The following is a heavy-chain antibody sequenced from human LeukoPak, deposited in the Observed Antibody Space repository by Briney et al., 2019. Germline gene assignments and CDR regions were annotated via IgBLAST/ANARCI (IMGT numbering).Heavy chain of an antibody. V-gene: IGHV4-34*01. Sequence: PSETLSLTCAVYGGSFSGYYWSWIRQPPGKGLEWIGEINHSGSTNYNPSLKSRVTISVDTSKNQFSLKLSSVTAADTAVYYCARDDMVVAALTGTSISGAFDLWGRGTLVTVSS. CDR2: INHSGST. D-gene: IGHD2-15*01. CDR3: ARDDMVVAALTGTSISGAFDL. J-gene: IGHJ2*01. CDR1: GGSFSGYY.